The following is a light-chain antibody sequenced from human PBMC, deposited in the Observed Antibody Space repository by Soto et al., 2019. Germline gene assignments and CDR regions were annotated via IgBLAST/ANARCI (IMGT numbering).Light chain of an antibody. CDR2: GAS. Sequence: DIQMTQSPSALSASVGDRLTITCRASQSISGWMAWYQQKPGKAPNLLIYGASNLQSGVPSRFTGSGSRTEFTLTISSLQPDDFATYYCQQYDTYPWTFGQGTKVEI. CDR3: QQYDTYPWT. CDR1: QSISGW. J-gene: IGKJ1*01. V-gene: IGKV1-5*01.